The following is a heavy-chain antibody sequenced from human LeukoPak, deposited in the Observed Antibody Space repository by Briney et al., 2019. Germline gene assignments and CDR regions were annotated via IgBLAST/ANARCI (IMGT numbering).Heavy chain of an antibody. CDR1: GFTVSSNY. CDR3: ARDTGSSGWHNFDY. CDR2: IYSGGST. D-gene: IGHD6-19*01. V-gene: IGHV3-53*01. J-gene: IGHJ4*02. Sequence: GGSLRLSCAASGFTVSSNYMSWVRQAPGKGLEWVSVIYSGGSTNYSDSVKGRFTISRDNSKNTLYLQMNSLRAEDTAVYYCARDTGSSGWHNFDYWGQGTLVTVSS.